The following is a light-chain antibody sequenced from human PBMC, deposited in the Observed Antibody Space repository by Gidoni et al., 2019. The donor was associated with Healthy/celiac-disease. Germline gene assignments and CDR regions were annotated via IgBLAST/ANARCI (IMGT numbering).Light chain of an antibody. CDR3: QQSGSSPYT. J-gene: IGKJ2*01. V-gene: IGKV3-20*01. CDR2: AAS. Sequence: EIVLPHSPGTLSLSPGERATLSCRASQSVTNNYLTWYQQKPGQAPRLVIYAASNRDTGIPDRFSGSGSGPDFTLTISRLEPEDFAVYYCQQSGSSPYTFGQGSKLEIK. CDR1: QSVTNNY.